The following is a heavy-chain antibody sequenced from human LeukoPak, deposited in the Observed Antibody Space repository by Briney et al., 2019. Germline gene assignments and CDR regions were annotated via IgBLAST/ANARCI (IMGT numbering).Heavy chain of an antibody. V-gene: IGHV1-2*02. J-gene: IGHJ6*03. CDR3: ARVDSGYDGYYYYYMDV. D-gene: IGHD5-12*01. CDR2: INPNSGGT. Sequence: GASVKVSCKASGYTSTGYYMHWVRQAPGQGLEWMGWINPNSGGTNYAQKFQGRVTMTRDTSISTAYMELSRLRSDDTAVYYCARVDSGYDGYYYYYMDVWGKGTTVTVSS. CDR1: GYTSTGYY.